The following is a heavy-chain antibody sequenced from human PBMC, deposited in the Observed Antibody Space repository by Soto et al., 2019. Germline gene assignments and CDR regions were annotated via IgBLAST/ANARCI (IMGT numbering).Heavy chain of an antibody. V-gene: IGHV3-15*01. Sequence: GGSLRLSCAASGFTFSNAWMSWVRQAPGKGLEWVGRIKSKTDGGTTDYAAPVKGRFTISRDDSKNTLYLQMNSLKTEDTAVYYCTPDFCGELKVFFAFWARGTSVPGSS. CDR1: GFTFSNAW. CDR3: TPDFCGELKVFFAF. D-gene: IGHD3-3*01. CDR2: IKSKTDGGTT. J-gene: IGHJ4*02.